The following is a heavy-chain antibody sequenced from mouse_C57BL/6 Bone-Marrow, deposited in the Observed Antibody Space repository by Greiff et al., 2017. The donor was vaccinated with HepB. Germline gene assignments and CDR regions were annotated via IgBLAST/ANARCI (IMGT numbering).Heavy chain of an antibody. J-gene: IGHJ3*01. Sequence: VQLQESGGGLVKPGGSLKLSCAASGFTFSSYAMSWVRQTPEKRLEWVATISDGGSYTYYPDNVKGRFTISRDNAKNNLYLQMSHLKSEDTAMYYCASPSYYREAWFAYWGQGTLVTVSA. V-gene: IGHV5-4*01. CDR2: ISDGGSYT. D-gene: IGHD2-14*01. CDR3: ASPSYYREAWFAY. CDR1: GFTFSSYA.